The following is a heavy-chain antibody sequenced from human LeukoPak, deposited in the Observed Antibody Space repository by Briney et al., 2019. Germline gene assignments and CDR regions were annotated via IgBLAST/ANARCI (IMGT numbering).Heavy chain of an antibody. J-gene: IGHJ6*03. CDR3: ARGGSGYDYGTRVYYYYYMDV. V-gene: IGHV4-34*01. D-gene: IGHD5-12*01. Sequence: SETLSLTCAVYGGSFSGYHCSWLRQPPGKGLEWIGEIKHSGSTNYNPSLNSRVTISVDRSKNQLSLKLSSVTAADTAVYYCARGGSGYDYGTRVYYYYYMDVCGKGTTVTVSS. CDR1: GGSFSGYH. CDR2: IKHSGST.